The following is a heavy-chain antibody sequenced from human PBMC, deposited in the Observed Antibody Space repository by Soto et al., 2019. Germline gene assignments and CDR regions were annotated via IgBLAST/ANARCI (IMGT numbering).Heavy chain of an antibody. Sequence: GESLKISCKGSGYSFTSYWISWVRQMPGKGLEWMGRIDPSDSYTNYSPSFQGHVTISADKSISTAYLQWSSLKASDTAMYYCARTFGATMDYYYYGMDVWGQGTTVTVSS. V-gene: IGHV5-10-1*01. CDR3: ARTFGATMDYYYYGMDV. CDR1: GYSFTSYW. D-gene: IGHD5-12*01. J-gene: IGHJ6*02. CDR2: IDPSDSYT.